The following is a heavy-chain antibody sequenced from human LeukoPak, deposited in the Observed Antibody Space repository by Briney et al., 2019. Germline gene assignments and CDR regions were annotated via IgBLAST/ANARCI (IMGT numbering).Heavy chain of an antibody. Sequence: SETLSLTCAVYGGSFSGYYWSWIRQPPGKGLEWIGEINHSGSTNYNPSLKSRVTISVDTSKNQFSLKLSSVAAADTAVYYCARGSPYCSSTSCPFVDYWGQGTLVSVSS. CDR2: INHSGST. V-gene: IGHV4-34*01. CDR1: GGSFSGYY. D-gene: IGHD2-2*01. CDR3: ARGSPYCSSTSCPFVDY. J-gene: IGHJ4*02.